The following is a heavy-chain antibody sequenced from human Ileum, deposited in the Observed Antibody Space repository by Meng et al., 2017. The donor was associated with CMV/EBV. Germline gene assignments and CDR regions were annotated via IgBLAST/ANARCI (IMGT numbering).Heavy chain of an antibody. D-gene: IGHD3-10*01. Sequence: QRQEAAPKLLHPSETLSRTYTVTGGSLTSYYWTWIRQPAGKGLEWIGRIHPTGTTDDNPSLRSRVSMSLDKSKNQFSLKLTSVTAADTAVYYCARAAARGVPVDLWGQGTLVTVSS. CDR3: ARAAARGVPVDL. CDR2: IHPTGTT. V-gene: IGHV4-4*07. J-gene: IGHJ5*02. CDR1: GGSLTSYY.